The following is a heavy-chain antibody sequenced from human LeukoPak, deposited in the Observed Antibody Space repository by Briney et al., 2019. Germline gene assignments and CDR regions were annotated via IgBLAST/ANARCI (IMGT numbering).Heavy chain of an antibody. CDR1: GSGFTGYH. J-gene: IGHJ5*02. D-gene: IGHD6-25*01. Sequence: ASVKVSCKASGSGFTGYHIHWVRQAPGQGLEWMVWMNTNDGGIRYAQRLQGRVTVTRDTSIGTAYMELTGLKSDDTATYYCVGEAAGGFDRWGQGTPVTVSS. CDR2: MNTNDGGI. CDR3: VGEAAGGFDR. V-gene: IGHV1-2*02.